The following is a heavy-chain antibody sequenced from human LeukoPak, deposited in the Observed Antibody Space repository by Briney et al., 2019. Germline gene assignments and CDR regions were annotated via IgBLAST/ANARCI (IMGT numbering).Heavy chain of an antibody. V-gene: IGHV3-23*01. CDR2: ISGSGGST. J-gene: IGHJ4*02. CDR1: GFTFSSYA. Sequence: GGSLRLSCAASGFTFSSYAMSWVRQAPGKGLEWVSAISGSGGSTYYADSVKGRFTISRDNSKNTLYLQMNSLRAEDTAVYYCAKAVYYYDSSGYYYFDYWGQGTLVTVSP. CDR3: AKAVYYYDSSGYYYFDY. D-gene: IGHD3-22*01.